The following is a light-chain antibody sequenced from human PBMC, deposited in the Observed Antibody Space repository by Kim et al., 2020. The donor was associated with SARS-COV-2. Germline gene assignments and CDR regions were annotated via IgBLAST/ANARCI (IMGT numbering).Light chain of an antibody. CDR1: SSNIGSNT. Sequence: GPRVTIPCSGSSSNIGSNTVNWYQQLPGTAPKLLIYSNNRRPSGIPDRFSGSKSGTSASLAISGLQSEDEADYYCAAWDDSLNGPVFGGGTQLTVL. CDR3: AAWDDSLNGPV. CDR2: SNN. V-gene: IGLV1-44*01. J-gene: IGLJ3*02.